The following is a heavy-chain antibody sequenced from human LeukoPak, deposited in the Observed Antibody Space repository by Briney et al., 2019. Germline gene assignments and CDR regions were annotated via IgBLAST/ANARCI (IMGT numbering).Heavy chain of an antibody. CDR1: GFTFSSYA. D-gene: IGHD2-21*02. CDR2: IWYDGSNK. J-gene: IGHJ1*01. Sequence: GGSLRLSCAASGFTFSSYAMSWVRQAPGKGLEWVAVIWYDGSNKYYADSVKGRFTISRDNSKNTLYLQMNSLRAEDTAVYYCARAPPPYCGGDCYPEYFQHWGQGTLVTVSS. CDR3: ARAPPPYCGGDCYPEYFQH. V-gene: IGHV3-33*08.